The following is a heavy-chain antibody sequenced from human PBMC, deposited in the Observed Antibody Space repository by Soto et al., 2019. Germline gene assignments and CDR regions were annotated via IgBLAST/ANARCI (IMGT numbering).Heavy chain of an antibody. CDR2: ISGSGGST. D-gene: IGHD5-12*01. V-gene: IGHV3-23*01. CDR1: GFTFSSYA. J-gene: IGHJ4*02. CDR3: AEGRYSGTYYPGY. Sequence: GGSLRLSCAASGFTFSSYAMSWVRQAPGKGLEWVSAISGSGGSTYYADSVKGRFTISRDKSKNTLYLQMNSLRAEDTAVYYCAEGRYSGTYYPGYWGQGTLVTVSS.